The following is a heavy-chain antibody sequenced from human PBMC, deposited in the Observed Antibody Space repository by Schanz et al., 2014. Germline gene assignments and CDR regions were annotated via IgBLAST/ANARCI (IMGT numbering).Heavy chain of an antibody. CDR2: IFFRGST. Sequence: QVHLQESGPGLVKPSETLSLTCTVSGGSISSGGYSWSWIRQPPGKGLEWIGYIFFRGSTYYNPSLKSRVTISIDTSKNQFSLRLTSVTAADTAVYYCYGMDVWGQGTTXTVSS. V-gene: IGHV4-30-4*07. CDR1: GGSISSGGYS. CDR3: YGMDV. J-gene: IGHJ6*02.